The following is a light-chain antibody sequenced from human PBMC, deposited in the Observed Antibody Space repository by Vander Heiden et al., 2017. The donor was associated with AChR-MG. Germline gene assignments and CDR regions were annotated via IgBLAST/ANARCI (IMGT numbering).Light chain of an antibody. Sequence: NFVLTQPPSVSESQGKTVTISCTRSGGSIASNYVQWYQQRPGSAPTTVIFEDNHRPSGVPDRFSGSIDSSSNSASLIISGLKTEDEADYYCQSYDDTNHGVFGGGTKLTVL. J-gene: IGLJ2*01. CDR3: QSYDDTNHGV. V-gene: IGLV6-57*03. CDR1: GGSIASNY. CDR2: EDN.